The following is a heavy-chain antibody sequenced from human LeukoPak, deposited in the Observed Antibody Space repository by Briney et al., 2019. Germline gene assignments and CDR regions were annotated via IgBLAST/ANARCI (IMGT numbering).Heavy chain of an antibody. CDR3: ARLRYYDSSGYLEGADDAFDI. V-gene: IGHV4-34*01. CDR2: INHSGSI. J-gene: IGHJ3*02. D-gene: IGHD3-22*01. Sequence: SETLSLTCAVYGGSFSGYYWSWIRQPPGKGLEWIGEINHSGSINYNPSLKSRVTISVDTSKNQFSLKLGSVTAADTAVYYCARLRYYDSSGYLEGADDAFDIWGQGTMVTVSS. CDR1: GGSFSGYY.